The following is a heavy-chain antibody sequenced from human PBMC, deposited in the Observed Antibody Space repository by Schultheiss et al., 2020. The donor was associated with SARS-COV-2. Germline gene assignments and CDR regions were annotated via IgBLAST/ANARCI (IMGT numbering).Heavy chain of an antibody. J-gene: IGHJ4*02. Sequence: SGPTLVKPTQTLTLTCTFSGFSLSTSGVGVGWIRQPPGKALEWLALIYWDDDKRYSPSLKTRLTISKETSKNQVVLTMTNMDPVDTATYYCAHRPPYSGYDSRFDYWGQGTLVTVSS. CDR2: IYWDDDK. CDR3: AHRPPYSGYDSRFDY. D-gene: IGHD5-12*01. CDR1: GFSLSTSGVG. V-gene: IGHV2-5*02.